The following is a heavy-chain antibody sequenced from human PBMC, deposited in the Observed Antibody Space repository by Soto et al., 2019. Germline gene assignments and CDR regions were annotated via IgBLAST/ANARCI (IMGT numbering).Heavy chain of an antibody. CDR1: GYTFTRFA. Sequence: GASVKVSCKASGYTFTRFAIHWVRQAPGQRLQWMGWINAGNGNTKYSQKFQDRVAITRDTSASTAYMELSSLRSEDTAVYYCARDYGESETSYYYYMDVWGKGTTVTVSS. V-gene: IGHV1-3*01. D-gene: IGHD4-17*01. CDR3: ARDYGESETSYYYYMDV. J-gene: IGHJ6*03. CDR2: INAGNGNT.